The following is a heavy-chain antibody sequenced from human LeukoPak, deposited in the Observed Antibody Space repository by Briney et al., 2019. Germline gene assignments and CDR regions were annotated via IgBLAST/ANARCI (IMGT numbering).Heavy chain of an antibody. J-gene: IGHJ6*02. CDR3: ARVEVTIFGVVTYYYYGMDV. D-gene: IGHD3-3*01. V-gene: IGHV1-69*13. CDR2: IIPIFGTA. CDR1: GGTFSSYA. Sequence: GASVKVSCKASGGTFSSYAISWVRQAPGQGLEWMGGIIPIFGTANYAQKFQGRVTITADESTSTAYMELSSLRSEDTAVYYCARVEVTIFGVVTYYYYGMDVWGQGTTVTVSS.